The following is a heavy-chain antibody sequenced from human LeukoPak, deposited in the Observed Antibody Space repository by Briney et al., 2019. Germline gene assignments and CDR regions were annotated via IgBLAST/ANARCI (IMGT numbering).Heavy chain of an antibody. CDR2: INPNSGGT. V-gene: IGHV1-2*02. CDR1: GYTFTGYY. D-gene: IGHD5-12*01. Sequence: ASVKVSCKASGYTFTGYYMHWVRQAPGQGLEWMGWINPNSGGTNYAQKFQGRVTMTRDTSISTAYMELSRLRSDDTVVYYCAREGRGYSGYEFDWGQGTLVTVSS. J-gene: IGHJ4*02. CDR3: AREGRGYSGYEFD.